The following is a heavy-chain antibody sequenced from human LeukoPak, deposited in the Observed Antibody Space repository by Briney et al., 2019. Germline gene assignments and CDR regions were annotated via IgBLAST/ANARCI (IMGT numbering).Heavy chain of an antibody. CDR3: ARPYYDILTGSNALDY. CDR1: GYTFTTYD. Sequence: ASVKVSCKTSGYTFTTYDINWVRQAPGQGLEWMGWINPNSGGTNYAQKFQGRVTMTRDTSISTAYMELSRLRSDDTAVYYCARPYYDILTGSNALDYWGQGTLVTVSS. J-gene: IGHJ4*02. CDR2: INPNSGGT. D-gene: IGHD3-9*01. V-gene: IGHV1-2*02.